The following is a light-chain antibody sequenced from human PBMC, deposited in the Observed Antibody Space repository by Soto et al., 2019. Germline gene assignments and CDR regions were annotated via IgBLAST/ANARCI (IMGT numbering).Light chain of an antibody. CDR3: QQYNSYPRT. V-gene: IGKV1-5*03. CDR2: KAS. CDR1: QSISSW. Sequence: DIQMTQSPSTLSASVGDRVTITCRASQSISSWLAWYQQKPGKAPKLMIYKASSLEGGVPSRFSGSCSGTACTLTIGSLQPDEFAIYYFQQYNSYPRTLVQGTKVEIK. J-gene: IGKJ1*01.